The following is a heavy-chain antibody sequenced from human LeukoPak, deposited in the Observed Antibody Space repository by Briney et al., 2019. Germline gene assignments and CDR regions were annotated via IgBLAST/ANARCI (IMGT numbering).Heavy chain of an antibody. J-gene: IGHJ4*02. D-gene: IGHD3-3*01. CDR1: GFTVSSNY. CDR2: IYSGGST. V-gene: IGHV3-66*02. Sequence: GGSLRLSCAASGFTVSSNYMSWVRQAPGKGLEWVSVIYSGGSTYYADSVKGRFTISRDNSKNTLYLQMNSLRAEDTAVYYCALVSGGFWRSFDYWGQGTLATVSS. CDR3: ALVSGGFWRSFDY.